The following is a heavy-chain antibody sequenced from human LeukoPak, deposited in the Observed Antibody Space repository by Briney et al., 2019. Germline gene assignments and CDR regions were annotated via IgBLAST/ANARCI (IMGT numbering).Heavy chain of an antibody. D-gene: IGHD6-13*01. CDR2: TYYRFKWYN. CDR3: AKEAAGTLHFDY. V-gene: IGHV6-1*01. Sequence: SQTLSLTCAISGDSVSSNSAAWNWIRQPPSRGLEWLGRTYYRFKWYNDYAVSVKSRITINPDTSKNQFSLQLNSVTPEDTAVYYCAKEAAGTLHFDYWGQGTLVTVSS. CDR1: GDSVSSNSAA. J-gene: IGHJ4*02.